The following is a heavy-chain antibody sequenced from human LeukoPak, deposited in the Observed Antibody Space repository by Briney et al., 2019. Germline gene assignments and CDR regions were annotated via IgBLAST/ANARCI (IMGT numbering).Heavy chain of an antibody. CDR2: ISAYNGST. Sequence: ASVKVSCKASDFSFTSYGMSWVRQAPGQGLEWMGWISAYNGSTKYAQKLQGRVTMTTDISTGTAYMELRSLRPDDTAVYYCARDLTSNVAVTEYHYYAMDVWGQGTTVTVSS. CDR1: DFSFTSYG. D-gene: IGHD6-19*01. V-gene: IGHV1-18*01. J-gene: IGHJ6*02. CDR3: ARDLTSNVAVTEYHYYAMDV.